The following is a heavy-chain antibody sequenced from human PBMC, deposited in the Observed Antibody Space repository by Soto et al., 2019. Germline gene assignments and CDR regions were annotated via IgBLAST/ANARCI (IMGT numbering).Heavy chain of an antibody. CDR3: AREGVDIVATQSYYYYYGMDV. D-gene: IGHD5-12*01. Sequence: AASVKVSCKASGYTFTGYYMHWVRQAPGQGLEWMGWINPNSGGTNYAQKFRGRVTMTRDTSISTAYMELSGLRSDDTAVYYCAREGVDIVATQSYYYYYGMDVWGQGTTVTVS. J-gene: IGHJ6*02. CDR2: INPNSGGT. CDR1: GYTFTGYY. V-gene: IGHV1-2*02.